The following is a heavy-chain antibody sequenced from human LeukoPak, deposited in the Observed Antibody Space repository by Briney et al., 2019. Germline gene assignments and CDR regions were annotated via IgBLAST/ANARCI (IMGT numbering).Heavy chain of an antibody. V-gene: IGHV4-34*12. J-gene: IGHJ5*02. Sequence: PSETLSLTCGVNGGSFSGYYWSWIRQSPGKGLEWIGDIILGGSTKYTPSLESRVTISLDTSRNRVSLYLTSVTAAHTAIYFCARQPRETMVRGRTAWFDPWGQGTLVTVSP. CDR1: GGSFSGYY. D-gene: IGHD3-10*01. CDR2: IILGGST. CDR3: ARQPRETMVRGRTAWFDP.